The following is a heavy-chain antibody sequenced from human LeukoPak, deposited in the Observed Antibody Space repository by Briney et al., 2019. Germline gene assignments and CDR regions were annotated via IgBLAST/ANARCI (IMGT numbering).Heavy chain of an antibody. J-gene: IGHJ4*02. CDR3: ARDVGIDSSSWSNFDY. CDR1: GYTFTGYY. CDR2: INPNSGGT. V-gene: IGHV1-2*04. D-gene: IGHD6-13*01. Sequence: ASVKVSCKASGYTFTGYYMHWVRQAPGQGLERVGWINPNSGGTNYAQKFQGWVTMTRDTSISTAYMELSRLRSDDTAVYYCARDVGIDSSSWSNFDYWGQGTLVTVSS.